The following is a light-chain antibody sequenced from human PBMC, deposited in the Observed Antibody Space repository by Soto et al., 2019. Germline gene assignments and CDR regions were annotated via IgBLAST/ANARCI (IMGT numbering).Light chain of an antibody. Sequence: QSALTQPASVSVSPGQSITISCTGTSSDVGTYNYVSWYQQHPGKAPKLIIYEVSNRPSGVSNRFSGSKSGNTASLTISGLQAEDEADYYCSSYTSSTDYVFGTGTKLTVL. J-gene: IGLJ1*01. CDR3: SSYTSSTDYV. CDR2: EVS. CDR1: SSDVGTYNY. V-gene: IGLV2-14*01.